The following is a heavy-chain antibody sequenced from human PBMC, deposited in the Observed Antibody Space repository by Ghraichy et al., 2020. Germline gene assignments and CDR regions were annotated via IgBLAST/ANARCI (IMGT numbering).Heavy chain of an antibody. CDR2: IYSGANT. CDR3: ARFTYHSDTSGYRGLGDAFDI. CDR1: GFIVSSNY. Sequence: LSLTCAASGFIVSSNYMSWVCQAPGKGLEWVSLIYSGANTYYADSVKGRFSISRDNSKNTLYLQMNSLRVEDTAVYYCARFTYHSDTSGYRGLGDAFDIWGQGTMVTVSS. V-gene: IGHV3-53*01. D-gene: IGHD3-22*01. J-gene: IGHJ3*02.